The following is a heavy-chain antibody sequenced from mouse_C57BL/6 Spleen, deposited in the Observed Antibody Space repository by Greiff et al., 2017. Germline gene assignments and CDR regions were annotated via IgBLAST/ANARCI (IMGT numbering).Heavy chain of an antibody. D-gene: IGHD1-1*01. J-gene: IGHJ4*01. V-gene: IGHV2-2*01. CDR2: IWRGGST. CDR1: GFSLTSYG. CDR3: ARNPITTVVAPYAMDY. Sequence: QVQLQQSGPGLVQPSQSLSITCTVSGFSLTSYGVHWVRQSPGKGLEWLGVIWRGGSTDYNAAFISRLSISKDNSKSQVFFKMNSLQADDTAIYYCARNPITTVVAPYAMDYWGQGTSVTVSS.